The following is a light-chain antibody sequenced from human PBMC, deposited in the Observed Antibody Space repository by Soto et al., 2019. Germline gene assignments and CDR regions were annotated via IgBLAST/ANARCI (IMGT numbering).Light chain of an antibody. J-gene: IGKJ4*01. CDR3: QQRKDWPLT. Sequence: EIVLTQSPATLSLSPGERATLSCRASQSVSSSLAWYQQKPGQAPRLLIYDASNRATGIPARFSGSGSGTDFTLTIHSLEPEDYAVYYCQQRKDWPLTFGGGTKVEI. CDR1: QSVSSS. V-gene: IGKV3-11*01. CDR2: DAS.